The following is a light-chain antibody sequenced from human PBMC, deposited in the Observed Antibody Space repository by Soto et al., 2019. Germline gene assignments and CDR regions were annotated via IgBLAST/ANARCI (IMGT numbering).Light chain of an antibody. V-gene: IGKV1-39*01. CDR2: GAS. J-gene: IGKJ2*01. Sequence: DIQMTQFPSSLSASVGDRVTITCRASQNIINFLNWYQQKPGKAPNLLIYGASSLQSGDPSRFSGSGSGTDFTLTIANLQPEDFATYFCQQRYSTPYTFGQGTELEI. CDR3: QQRYSTPYT. CDR1: QNIINF.